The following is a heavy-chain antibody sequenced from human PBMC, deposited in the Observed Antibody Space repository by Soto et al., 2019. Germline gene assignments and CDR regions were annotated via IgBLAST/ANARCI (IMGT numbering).Heavy chain of an antibody. CDR2: VNPSGGHT. CDR3: SRGGHVVVVTAALDY. V-gene: IGHV1-46*01. J-gene: IGHJ4*02. D-gene: IGHD2-21*02. CDR1: GDTFTDYY. Sequence: QVQLVQSGAEVKKPGASVKVSCKASGDTFTDYYIHWVRQAPGQGLEWMGTVNPSGGHTTYAQHFLGRMRXPXGXSXXLLYMGLTSLTYEDPAGYYCSRGGHVVVVTAALDYWGQGSLVTVSS.